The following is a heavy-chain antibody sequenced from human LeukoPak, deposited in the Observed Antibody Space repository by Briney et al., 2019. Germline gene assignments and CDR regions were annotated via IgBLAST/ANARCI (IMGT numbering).Heavy chain of an antibody. CDR1: GGSISSGSYY. Sequence: TSETLSLTCTVSGGSISSGSYYWSWIRQPAGKGLEWIGRIYTSGSTNYNPSLKSRVTISVDTSKNQFSLKLSSVTAADTAVYYCARTPLDILTGYYAGNWFDPWGQGTLVTVSS. CDR3: ARTPLDILTGYYAGNWFDP. V-gene: IGHV4-61*02. J-gene: IGHJ5*02. CDR2: IYTSGST. D-gene: IGHD3-9*01.